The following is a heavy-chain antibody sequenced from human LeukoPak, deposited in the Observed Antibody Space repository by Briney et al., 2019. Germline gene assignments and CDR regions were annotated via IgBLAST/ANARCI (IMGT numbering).Heavy chain of an antibody. D-gene: IGHD2-15*01. Sequence: SETLSLTCTVSGCSISSSSYYWGWIRQPPGKGLEWIVSIYYSRSNYYNPSIRSLVTISVDTSKNQFSLKLSSVTAADTAIYYCAKNGDRGAYCSGGSCYPYYYYYMDVWGKGTTVTISS. CDR1: GCSISSSSYY. CDR2: IYYSRSN. CDR3: AKNGDRGAYCSGGSCYPYYYYYMDV. V-gene: IGHV4-39*07. J-gene: IGHJ6*03.